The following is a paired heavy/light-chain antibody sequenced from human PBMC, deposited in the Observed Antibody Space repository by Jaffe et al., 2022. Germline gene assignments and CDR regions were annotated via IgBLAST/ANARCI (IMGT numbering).Light chain of an antibody. V-gene: IGKV1-27*01. CDR2: AAS. CDR3: QKYNSAPLT. Sequence: DIQMTQSPSSLSASVGDRVTITCRASQGISNYLAWYQQKPGKVPKLLIYAASTLQSGVPSRFSGSGSGTDFTLTISSLQPEDVATYYCQKYNSAPLTFGQGTRLEIK. J-gene: IGKJ5*01. CDR1: QGISNY.
Heavy chain of an antibody. Sequence: QMQLVQSGPEVKKPGTSVKVSCKASGFTFTSSAVQWVRQARGQRLEWIGWIVLGSGNTNYAQKFQERVTITRDMSTSTAYMELSSLRSEDTAVYYCAAASLAGSLSYDFWNYYYMDVWGKGTTVTVSS. J-gene: IGHJ6*03. CDR1: GFTFTSSA. CDR3: AAASLAGSLSYDFWNYYYMDV. V-gene: IGHV1-58*01. D-gene: IGHD3-3*01. CDR2: IVLGSGNT.